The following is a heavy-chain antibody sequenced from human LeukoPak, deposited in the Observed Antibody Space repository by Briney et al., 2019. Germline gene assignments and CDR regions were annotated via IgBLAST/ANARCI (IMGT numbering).Heavy chain of an antibody. CDR1: GFTFGDYA. CDR2: IYSGGST. D-gene: IGHD5-12*01. J-gene: IGHJ6*02. V-gene: IGHV3-53*01. Sequence: GGSLRLSCTTSGFTFGDYAMSWFRQAPGKGLEWVSVIYSGGSTYYADSVKGRFTISRDNSKNTLYLQMNSLRAEDTAVYYCARGGYSGSYGMDVWGQGTTVTVSS. CDR3: ARGGYSGSYGMDV.